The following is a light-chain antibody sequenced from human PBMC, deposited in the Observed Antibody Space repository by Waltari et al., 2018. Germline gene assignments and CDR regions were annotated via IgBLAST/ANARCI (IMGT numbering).Light chain of an antibody. CDR3: ASWDDSLSGGL. CDR1: GSNIGGNS. J-gene: IGLJ3*02. CDR2: ADA. V-gene: IGLV1-44*01. Sequence: QSVLTQPPSASGTPGQRVTISCSGGGSNIGGNSVNWYQQLPGTAPKLLIYADAQMPAGVPHRFSGSKSGTSASLAIRGLQSDDEADYYCASWDDSLSGGLFGGGNKLTVL.